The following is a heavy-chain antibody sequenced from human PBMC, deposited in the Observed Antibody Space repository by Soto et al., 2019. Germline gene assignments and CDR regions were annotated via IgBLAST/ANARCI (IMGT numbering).Heavy chain of an antibody. Sequence: SVKVSCKASGGTFSSYAISWVRQAPGQGLEWMGGIIPIFGTANYAQKFQGRVTITADKSTSTAYMELSSLRSEDSAVFYCSGAESPDTAYFSLYWGQGTPVTVSS. D-gene: IGHD1-26*01. J-gene: IGHJ4*02. CDR3: SGAESPDTAYFSLY. CDR2: IIPIFGTA. CDR1: GGTFSSYA. V-gene: IGHV1-69*06.